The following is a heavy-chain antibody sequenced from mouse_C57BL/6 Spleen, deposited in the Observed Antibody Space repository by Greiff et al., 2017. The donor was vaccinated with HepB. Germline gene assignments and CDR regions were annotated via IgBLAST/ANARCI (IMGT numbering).Heavy chain of an antibody. V-gene: IGHV1-62-2*01. D-gene: IGHD2-3*01. CDR1: GYTFTEYT. CDR3: ARHEEEDGYPYYYAMDY. Sequence: VQLQQSGAELVKPGASVKLSCKASGYTFTEYTIHWVKQRSGQGLEWIGWFYPGSGSIKYNEKFKDKATLTADKSSSTVYMELSRLTSEDSAVYFCARHEEEDGYPYYYAMDYWGQGTSVTVSS. CDR2: FYPGSGSI. J-gene: IGHJ4*01.